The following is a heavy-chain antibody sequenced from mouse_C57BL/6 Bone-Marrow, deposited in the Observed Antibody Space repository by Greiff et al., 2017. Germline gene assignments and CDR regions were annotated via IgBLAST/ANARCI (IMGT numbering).Heavy chain of an antibody. CDR3: ARVPMEDWFAY. V-gene: IGHV14-2*01. Sequence: EVQRVESGAELVKPGASVKLSCTASGFNIKDYYMHWVKQRTEQGLEWIGRIDPDDGETKYAPKFQGKATITADTSSNTAYLQISSLTSEDTAVYYCARVPMEDWFAYWGQGTLVTVSA. J-gene: IGHJ3*01. D-gene: IGHD5-1*01. CDR1: GFNIKDYY. CDR2: IDPDDGET.